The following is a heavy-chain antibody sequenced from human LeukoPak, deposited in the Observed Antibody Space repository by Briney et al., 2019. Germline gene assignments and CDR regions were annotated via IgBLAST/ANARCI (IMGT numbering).Heavy chain of an antibody. D-gene: IGHD4-17*01. Sequence: PGGSLRLSCAASGFTLRSYGTHWVRQAPGKGLEWVAFSSSDESYNYYADSVKGRFTISRDISKNTLYLQMNSLRPEDTAVYYCAESMLTTALVSYFGYWGQGTLVTVSS. J-gene: IGHJ4*02. CDR2: SSSDESYN. CDR3: AESMLTTALVSYFGY. V-gene: IGHV3-30*18. CDR1: GFTLRSYG.